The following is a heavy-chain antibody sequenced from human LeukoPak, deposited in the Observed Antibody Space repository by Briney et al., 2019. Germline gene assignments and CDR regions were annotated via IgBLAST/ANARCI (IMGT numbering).Heavy chain of an antibody. CDR2: ISGNGDTT. J-gene: IGHJ4*02. Sequence: GGSLRLSCGASGFAFGSYVMNWVRQAPGKGLEWISSISGNGDTTYYADSVRGRFTISRDNSKNTLYLQMNNLRAEDPAVYFCANPVTQNSGWYVNGDYWGQRTLVTVSS. V-gene: IGHV3-23*01. D-gene: IGHD6-19*01. CDR3: ANPVTQNSGWYVNGDY. CDR1: GFAFGSYV.